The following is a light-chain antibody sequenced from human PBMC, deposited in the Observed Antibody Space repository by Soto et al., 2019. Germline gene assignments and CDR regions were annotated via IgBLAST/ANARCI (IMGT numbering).Light chain of an antibody. CDR3: QQRNTWPPIT. J-gene: IGKJ5*01. CDR2: DVF. V-gene: IGKV3-11*01. Sequence: EIVLTQSPDTLSLSPGESPTLSCRASQTVSARLAWYKHKPGQPPRLLISDVFNRASGVAERFSGSGSETDFTLIIRRLEPEDFALYYCQQRNTWPPITVGQGTRLEIK. CDR1: QTVSAR.